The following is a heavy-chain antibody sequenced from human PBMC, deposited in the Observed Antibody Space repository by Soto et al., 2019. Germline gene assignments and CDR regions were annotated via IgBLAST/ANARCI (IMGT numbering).Heavy chain of an antibody. V-gene: IGHV1-69*01. CDR1: GGTFSSYA. J-gene: IGHJ6*02. CDR3: ARDQGYGDYYYYGMDV. D-gene: IGHD4-17*01. CDR2: VTPIFGTA. Sequence: QVQLVQSGAEVKKPGSSVKVSCKASGGTFSSYAISWVRQAPGQGLQWMGGVTPIFGTANYAQKFQGRVTITADESTSTAYMELSSLRSEDTAVYYCARDQGYGDYYYYGMDVWGQGTTVTVSS.